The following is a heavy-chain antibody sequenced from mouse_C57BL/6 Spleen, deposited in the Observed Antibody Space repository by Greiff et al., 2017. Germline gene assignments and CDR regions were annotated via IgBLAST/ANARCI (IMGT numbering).Heavy chain of an antibody. Sequence: EVKLMESGGGLVKPGGSLKLSCAASGFTFSDSGMHWVRQAPETGLEWVAYISSGSSTLYYADTVKGRFTISRDNAKNTLFLQMTSLGSEDTAMYYCARRDMDYPYAMGYWGQGTSGTVAS. CDR1: GFTFSDSG. CDR2: ISSGSSTL. D-gene: IGHD2-4*01. V-gene: IGHV5-17*01. J-gene: IGHJ4*01. CDR3: ARRDMDYPYAMGY.